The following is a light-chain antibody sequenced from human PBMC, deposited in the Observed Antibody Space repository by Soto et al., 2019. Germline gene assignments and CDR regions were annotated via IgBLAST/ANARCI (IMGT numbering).Light chain of an antibody. Sequence: QSVLTQPASVSGSCGQSITISCTGTSSDVGSYNLVSWYQQHPGKAPKLMIYEGSKRPSGVSNRFSGSKSGTTASLTISGLQAEDEADYYCCSYAGSSTVVFGGGTKLTVL. J-gene: IGLJ2*01. CDR3: CSYAGSSTVV. CDR1: SSDVGSYNL. CDR2: EGS. V-gene: IGLV2-23*01.